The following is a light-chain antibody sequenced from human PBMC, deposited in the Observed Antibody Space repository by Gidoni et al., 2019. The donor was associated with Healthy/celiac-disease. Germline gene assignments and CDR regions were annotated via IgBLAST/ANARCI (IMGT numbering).Light chain of an antibody. CDR1: QRVSSY. J-gene: IGKJ1*01. CDR2: DAS. V-gene: IGKV3-11*01. CDR3: QQRSNWPPSWT. Sequence: EIVLTQSPATLSLSPGERATLSCRASQRVSSYLAWYQQKPGQAPRLLIYDASNRATGIPARFSGSGSGTDFTLTISSLEPEDFAVYYCQQRSNWPPSWTFGQGTKVESK.